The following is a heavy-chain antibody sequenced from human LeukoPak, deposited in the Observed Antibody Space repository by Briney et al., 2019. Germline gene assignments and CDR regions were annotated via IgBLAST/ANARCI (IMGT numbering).Heavy chain of an antibody. V-gene: IGHV3-23*01. Sequence: GGSLRLSCAASGFPLSSYAMSWVRQGPGKGLEWVAATSSSDPGTYHADSVRGRFTISRDNSKNTLYLQMNRLRVEDAAVYYCARALVTSCRGAFCYPFDYWGQGTLVTVSS. J-gene: IGHJ4*02. CDR2: TSSSDPGT. CDR3: ARALVTSCRGAFCYPFDY. D-gene: IGHD2-15*01. CDR1: GFPLSSYA.